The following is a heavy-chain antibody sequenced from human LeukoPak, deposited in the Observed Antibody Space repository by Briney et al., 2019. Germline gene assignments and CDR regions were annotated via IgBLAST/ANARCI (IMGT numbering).Heavy chain of an antibody. CDR2: IYYSGRT. Sequence: SETLSLTCTVSGGSISSSSYYWGWIRQPPGKGLEWIGSIYYSGRTYYNPSLKSRVTISVDTSKNHLSLRLTSVTAADTAIYYCARHPPRGQLGTAFDIWGQGTMVTVSS. J-gene: IGHJ3*02. CDR3: ARHPPRGQLGTAFDI. V-gene: IGHV4-39*01. D-gene: IGHD3-16*01. CDR1: GGSISSSSYY.